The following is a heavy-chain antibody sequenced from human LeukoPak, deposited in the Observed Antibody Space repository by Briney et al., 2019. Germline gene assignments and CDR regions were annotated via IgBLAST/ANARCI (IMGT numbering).Heavy chain of an antibody. D-gene: IGHD6-13*01. CDR2: ISAYNGNT. CDR1: GYTYTSYG. Sequence: ASVKDSCKASGYTYTSYGISWVRQAPGRGLEWMGWISAYNGNTNYAQKLQGRVTMTTDTSTSTAYMELRSLRSDDTAVYYCARYVASSWYEAEYFQHWGQGTMVTVSS. V-gene: IGHV1-18*01. CDR3: ARYVASSWYEAEYFQH. J-gene: IGHJ1*01.